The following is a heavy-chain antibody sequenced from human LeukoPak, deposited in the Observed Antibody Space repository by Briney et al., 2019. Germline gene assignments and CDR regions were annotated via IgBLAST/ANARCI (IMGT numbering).Heavy chain of an antibody. J-gene: IGHJ6*02. CDR1: GGTFSSYA. Sequence: SVKVSFKASGGTFSSYAISWVRQAPGQGLEWMGGIIPIFGTANYAQKFQGRVTITADESTSTAYMELSSLRSEDTAVYYCASLPPLVGYNDYYYYGMDVWGQGTTVTVSS. V-gene: IGHV1-69*13. D-gene: IGHD5-24*01. CDR3: ASLPPLVGYNDYYYYGMDV. CDR2: IIPIFGTA.